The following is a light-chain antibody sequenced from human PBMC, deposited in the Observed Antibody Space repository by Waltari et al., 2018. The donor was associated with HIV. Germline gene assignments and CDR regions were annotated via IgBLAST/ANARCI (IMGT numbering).Light chain of an antibody. J-gene: IGLJ3*02. CDR2: LSSDGSH. CDR3: QTWGTGFQV. CDR1: SGHSTYA. Sequence: QLVLTQSPSASASLGASVKLTCTLSSGHSTYAVAWHQQQPEKGPRYLMKLSSDGSHSKGDGSPDRFSGASSGAERYLTISSLQSEDEADYYCQTWGTGFQVFGGGTKLTVL. V-gene: IGLV4-69*01.